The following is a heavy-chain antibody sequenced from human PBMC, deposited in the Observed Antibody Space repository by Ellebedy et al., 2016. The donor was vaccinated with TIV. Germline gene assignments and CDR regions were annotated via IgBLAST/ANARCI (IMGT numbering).Heavy chain of an antibody. Sequence: AASVKVSCKAFGYTFTSYGITWVRQAPGQGLERMGWISAYNGNTHYAQKFQGRVTMTTDTSTSTAYMELRSLRSDDTAVYYCVRDLGAPVPSTSSLFDYWGQGTLVTVSS. CDR3: VRDLGAPVPSTSSLFDY. V-gene: IGHV1-18*01. CDR1: GYTFTSYG. J-gene: IGHJ4*02. D-gene: IGHD4-11*01. CDR2: ISAYNGNT.